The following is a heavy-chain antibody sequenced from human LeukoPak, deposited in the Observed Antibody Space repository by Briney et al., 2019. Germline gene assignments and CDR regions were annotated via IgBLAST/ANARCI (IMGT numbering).Heavy chain of an antibody. D-gene: IGHD5-12*01. CDR2: IYPGAASDT. Sequence: GESLKISCKGSGYRFTNYWIAWVRQMPGKGLEWMGIIYPGAASDTRYSPSFQGQVTFSADKSISTAYLQWSSLKASDTAMYYCARERGGSGYDSGLDFDYWGQGTLVTVSS. CDR1: GYRFTNYW. CDR3: ARERGGSGYDSGLDFDY. V-gene: IGHV5-51*01. J-gene: IGHJ4*02.